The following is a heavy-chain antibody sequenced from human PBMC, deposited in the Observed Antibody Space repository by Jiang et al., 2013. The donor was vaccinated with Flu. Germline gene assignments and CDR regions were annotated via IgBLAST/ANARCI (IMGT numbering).Heavy chain of an antibody. Sequence: EVKKPGASVKVSCKASGYTFTTYVISWVRQAPGQGLEWMGWISAYNGNTNNAQKFQGRVTMTTDTSTSTAYMELRSLRSDDTAVYYCARDGFTVSTSGHWFDTWGPGTLVTVSS. J-gene: IGHJ5*02. D-gene: IGHD4-11*01. CDR2: ISAYNGNT. V-gene: IGHV1-18*01. CDR3: ARDGFTVSTSGHWFDT. CDR1: GYTFTTYV.